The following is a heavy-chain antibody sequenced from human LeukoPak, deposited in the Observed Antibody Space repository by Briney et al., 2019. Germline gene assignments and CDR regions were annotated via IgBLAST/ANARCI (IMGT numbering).Heavy chain of an antibody. CDR2: ISPNSGGT. CDR1: AYTFNDYY. Sequence: ASVKVSCKASAYTFNDYYIHWVRQAPGQGLEWMGWISPNSGGTRYAQKFQGRVTMTRDTSISTVYMELNTLISDDTAIYYCARYLSGYDYFDYWGQGTLVTVSS. CDR3: ARYLSGYDYFDY. D-gene: IGHD5-12*01. V-gene: IGHV1-2*02. J-gene: IGHJ4*02.